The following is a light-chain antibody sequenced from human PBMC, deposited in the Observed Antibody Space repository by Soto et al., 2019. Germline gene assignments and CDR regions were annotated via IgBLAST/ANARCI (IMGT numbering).Light chain of an antibody. Sequence: EITLTQPPGTLPVSPGERATLSWGASQTVTSNYLAWHQQTPGQTPRLLVYGACSRATGIPDRFSGSGSGTDFTLTISRLEPEDFAVYYCQQHGISPITVGQATRLEIK. CDR2: GAC. CDR1: QTVTSNY. J-gene: IGKJ5*01. V-gene: IGKV3-20*01. CDR3: QQHGISPIT.